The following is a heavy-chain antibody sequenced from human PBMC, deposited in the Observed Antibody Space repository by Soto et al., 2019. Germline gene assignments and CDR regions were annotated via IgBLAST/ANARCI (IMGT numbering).Heavy chain of an antibody. CDR3: AREGYSSRWNPIDY. D-gene: IGHD6-13*01. J-gene: IGHJ4*02. Sequence: SETLALTCTVSSVSISFYYWSWIRQHPGKGLEWIAYIDSSGSTKYNPSLKSRVTISLDTSRNQLSLKLNSVTAADTAVYYCAREGYSSRWNPIDYWGQGTQVTVSS. CDR2: IDSSGST. CDR1: SVSISFYY. V-gene: IGHV4-59*01.